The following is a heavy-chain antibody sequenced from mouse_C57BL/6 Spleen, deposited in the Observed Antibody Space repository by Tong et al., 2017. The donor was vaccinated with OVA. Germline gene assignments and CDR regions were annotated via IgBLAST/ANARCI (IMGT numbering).Heavy chain of an antibody. CDR3: AREGWVSLFAY. Sequence: EVQLQQSGAELVRPGALVKLSCKASGFNINDYYMHWVKQRPEQGLEWIGWIDPENGNTIYDPKFQGKASITADTSCNTGCLQLSSLTSEDTAVYYCAREGWVSLFAYWGQGTLVTVSA. CDR2: IDPENGNT. CDR1: GFNINDYY. J-gene: IGHJ3*01. V-gene: IGHV14-1*02. D-gene: IGHD3-3*01.